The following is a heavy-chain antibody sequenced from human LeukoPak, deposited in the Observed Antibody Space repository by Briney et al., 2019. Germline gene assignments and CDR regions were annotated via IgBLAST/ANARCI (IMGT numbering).Heavy chain of an antibody. D-gene: IGHD1-20*01. CDR2: INTDGSTT. CDR3: ARDLNWNQADY. J-gene: IGHJ4*02. V-gene: IGHV3-74*01. Sequence: PGGSLRLSCAASGFTFNAHWMHWVRQTPEKGLVWLSRINTDGSTTNYADAVKGRFTISRDNAKDTLYLQMNCLRGEDTAVYYCARDLNWNQADYWGQGSLVTVSS. CDR1: GFTFNAHW.